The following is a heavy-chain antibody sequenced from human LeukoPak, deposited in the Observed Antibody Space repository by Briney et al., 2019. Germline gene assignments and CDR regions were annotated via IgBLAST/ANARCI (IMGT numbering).Heavy chain of an antibody. D-gene: IGHD6-13*01. V-gene: IGHV4-30-2*01. CDR2: IYHSGST. CDR3: ARDGGYSSSWYNPDAFDI. CDR1: GGSISSGGYS. Sequence: SETLSLTCAVSGGSISSGGYSWSWIRQPPGKGLEWLGYIYHSGSTYYNPSLKSRVTISVDRSKNPFSLKLSSVTAADTAVYYCARDGGYSSSWYNPDAFDIWGQGTIVTASS. J-gene: IGHJ3*02.